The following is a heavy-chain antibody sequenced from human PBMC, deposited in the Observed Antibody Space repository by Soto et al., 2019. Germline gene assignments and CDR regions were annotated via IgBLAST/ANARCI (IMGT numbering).Heavy chain of an antibody. CDR1: GYTFVSYD. CDR2: MNPNSVST. V-gene: IGHV1-8*01. Sequence: ASVKVSCKASGYTFVSYDINWVRQATGQGLEWMGWMNPNSVSTAYAPKFQGRVAMTWDTSISTAYMELRGLRSEDTAVYYCARGLAGTGRCSGGRCYGRSHHFDYWGQGSLVTVSS. D-gene: IGHD2-15*01. J-gene: IGHJ4*02. CDR3: ARGLAGTGRCSGGRCYGRSHHFDY.